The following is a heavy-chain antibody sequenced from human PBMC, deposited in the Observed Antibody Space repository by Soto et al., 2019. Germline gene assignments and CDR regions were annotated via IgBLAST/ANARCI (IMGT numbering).Heavy chain of an antibody. D-gene: IGHD6-19*01. CDR2: IYYSGST. CDR1: GGSISSYY. Sequence: PSETLSLTCTVSGGSISSYYWSWIRQPPGKGLEWIGYIYYSGSTNYNPSLKSRVTISVDTSKNQFSLKLSSVTAADTAVYYCARKDSGGWYNDAFDIWGQGTMVTVS. V-gene: IGHV4-59*08. CDR3: ARKDSGGWYNDAFDI. J-gene: IGHJ3*02.